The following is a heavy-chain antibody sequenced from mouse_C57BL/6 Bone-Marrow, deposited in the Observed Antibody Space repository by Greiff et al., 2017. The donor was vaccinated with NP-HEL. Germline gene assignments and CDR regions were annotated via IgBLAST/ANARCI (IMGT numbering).Heavy chain of an antibody. Sequence: QVQLQQPGAELVKPGASVKLSCKASGYTFTNYWMHWVKQRPGRGLEWIGRIDPNSGGTKYNEKFKSKATLTVDKPSSTAYMQLSSLTSEYSAVDYGARYYYRSGYFDYWGQGTTLTVSS. D-gene: IGHD1-1*01. J-gene: IGHJ2*01. CDR2: IDPNSGGT. CDR1: GYTFTNYW. V-gene: IGHV1-72*01. CDR3: ARYYYRSGYFDY.